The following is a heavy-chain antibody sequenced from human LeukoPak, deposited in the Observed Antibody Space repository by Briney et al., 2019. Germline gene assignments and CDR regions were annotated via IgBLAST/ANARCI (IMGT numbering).Heavy chain of an antibody. V-gene: IGHV3-23*01. CDR3: AKGPVYGDFDY. CDR1: GFTFSIYA. CDR2: ISGNGGGGT. Sequence: GGSLRLSCAASGFTFSIYAMSWVRQAPGKGLEWVSAISGNGGGGTYYADSVKGRFTISRDNSKNTLFLQMNSLRAEDTAVYYCAKGPVYGDFDYWGQGTLVLVSS. J-gene: IGHJ4*02. D-gene: IGHD4-17*01.